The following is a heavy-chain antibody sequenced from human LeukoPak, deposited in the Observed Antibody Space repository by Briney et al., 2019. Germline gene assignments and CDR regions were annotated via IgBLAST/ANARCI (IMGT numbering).Heavy chain of an antibody. V-gene: IGHV4-59*01. CDR2: IHYSGST. CDR1: GASISTYY. J-gene: IGHJ6*03. CDR3: ARGRVSSSTWYSTYYYYFYMDV. D-gene: IGHD1-1*01. Sequence: SETLSLTCSVSGASISTYYWSWIRQPPEKGLEWIGYIHYSGSTSYNPSLKSRVTMSVDTSNDQFSLKVSSVTAADTAVYFCARGRVSSSTWYSTYYYYFYMDVWGKGTTVTVSS.